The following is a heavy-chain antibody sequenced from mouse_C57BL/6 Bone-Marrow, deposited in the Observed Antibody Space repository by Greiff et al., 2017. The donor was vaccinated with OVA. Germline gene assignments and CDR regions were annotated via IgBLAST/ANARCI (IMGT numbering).Heavy chain of an antibody. CDR1: GFNIKDDY. CDR3: TLYGNYVFDY. CDR2: IDPENGDT. V-gene: IGHV14-4*01. Sequence: VQLQQSGAELVRPGASVKLSCTASGFNIKDDYMHWVKQRPGQGLEWIGWIDPENGDTEYASKFQGKATITADTSSNTAYLQLSSLTSEDTAVYYCTLYGNYVFDYWGQGTTLTVSS. D-gene: IGHD2-1*01. J-gene: IGHJ2*01.